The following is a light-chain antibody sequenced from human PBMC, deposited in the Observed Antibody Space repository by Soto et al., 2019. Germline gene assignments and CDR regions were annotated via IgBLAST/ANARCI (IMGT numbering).Light chain of an antibody. CDR3: QQYESYSPWT. CDR2: DAS. V-gene: IGKV1-5*01. CDR1: QSISSW. J-gene: IGKJ1*01. Sequence: DIQMTQSPSALSASVGDRATITCRASQSISSWLAWYQQKPGKAPKLLIYDASTLQSGVPSRYSGSGSGTEFTLTISNLQPDDFATYYCQQYESYSPWTFGLGTKVDIK.